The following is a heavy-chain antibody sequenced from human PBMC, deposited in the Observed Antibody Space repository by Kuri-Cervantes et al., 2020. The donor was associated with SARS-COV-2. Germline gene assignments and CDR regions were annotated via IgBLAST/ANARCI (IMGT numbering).Heavy chain of an antibody. D-gene: IGHD1-26*01. CDR1: GFAFSSYS. CDR2: ISSSSSTI. V-gene: IGHV3-48*02. Sequence: GESLKISCAASGFAFSSYSMNWVRQAPGKGLEWVSYISSSSSTIYYADSVKGRLTISRDNAKNSLYLQMNSLRDEDTAVYYCAREAPRRIVGAICYGMDVWGQGTTVTVSS. J-gene: IGHJ6*02. CDR3: AREAPRRIVGAICYGMDV.